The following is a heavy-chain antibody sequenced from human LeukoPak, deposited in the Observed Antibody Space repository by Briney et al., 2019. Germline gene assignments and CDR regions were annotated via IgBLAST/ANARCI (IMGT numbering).Heavy chain of an antibody. CDR2: INHSGST. D-gene: IGHD5-24*01. CDR3: ARGRRDGYNFYWYFDL. Sequence: SETLSLTCAVYGGSFSGYYWSWIRQPPGKGLEWIGEINHSGSTNYNPSLKSRVTISVDTSKNQFSLKLSSVTAADTAVYYCARGRRDGYNFYWYFDLWGRGTLVTVSS. CDR1: GGSFSGYY. J-gene: IGHJ2*01. V-gene: IGHV4-34*01.